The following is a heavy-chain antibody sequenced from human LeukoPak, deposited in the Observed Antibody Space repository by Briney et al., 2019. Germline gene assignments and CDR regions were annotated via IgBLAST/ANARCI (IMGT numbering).Heavy chain of an antibody. D-gene: IGHD2/OR15-2a*01. V-gene: IGHV3-21*01. CDR1: GFTFSSYS. CDR3: ARRRSMGSDAFDI. CDR2: ISSSSSYI. Sequence: GGSLRLSCAASGFTFSSYSMSWVRQAPGKGLEWVSSISSSSSYIYYADSVKGRFTISRDNAKNSLYLQMNSLRAEDTAVYYCARRRSMGSDAFDIWGQGTTVTVSS. J-gene: IGHJ3*02.